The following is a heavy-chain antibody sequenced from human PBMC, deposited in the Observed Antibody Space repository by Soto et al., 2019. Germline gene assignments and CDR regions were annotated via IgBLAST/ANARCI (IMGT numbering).Heavy chain of an antibody. CDR1: GFTFSNFA. V-gene: IGHV3-23*01. CDR3: ANPIPKTGTTFGF. J-gene: IGHJ4*02. CDR2: ISGSGDDT. Sequence: QLLESGGGFVQPGGSLRLSCVASGFTFSNFAMAWVRQAPGGGLEWVSAISGSGDDTFYADSMKDRFTISRDNSKDTLYLQINSLRAEDTAVYYCANPIPKTGTTFGFWGQGTLVTVSS. D-gene: IGHD1-1*01.